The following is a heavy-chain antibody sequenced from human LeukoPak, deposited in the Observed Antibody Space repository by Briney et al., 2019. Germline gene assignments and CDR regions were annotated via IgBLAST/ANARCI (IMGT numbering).Heavy chain of an antibody. CDR1: GGSFSGYY. CDR2: INHSGST. CDR3: AKEGAESFPDAFDI. Sequence: SETLSLTCAVYGGSFSGYYWSWIRQPPGKGLEWIGEINHSGSTNYNPSLKSRVTISVDTSKNQFSLKLSSVAAADTAVYYCAKEGAESFPDAFDIWGQGTMFTVSS. D-gene: IGHD3-10*01. V-gene: IGHV4-34*01. J-gene: IGHJ3*02.